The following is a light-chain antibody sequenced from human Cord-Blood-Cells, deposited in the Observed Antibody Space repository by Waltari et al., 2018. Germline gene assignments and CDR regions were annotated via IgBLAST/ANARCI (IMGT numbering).Light chain of an antibody. V-gene: IGKV1-39*01. J-gene: IGKJ1*01. CDR2: AAS. CDR1: QSISSY. Sequence: DIQMTQSPSSLSASVGDRVTITCRASQSISSYLNWYQQKPVKAPKLLIYAASSLQSGVPSRFSGSGSGTDFTLTISSLQPEDFVTYYCQQSYSTPPTFGQGTKVEIK. CDR3: QQSYSTPPT.